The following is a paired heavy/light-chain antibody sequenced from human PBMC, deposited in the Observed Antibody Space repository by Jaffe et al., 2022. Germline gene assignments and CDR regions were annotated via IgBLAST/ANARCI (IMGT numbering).Heavy chain of an antibody. J-gene: IGHJ6*03. Sequence: EVQLLESGGGLLQPGGSLRLSCAASGFTFSSYAMNWVRQAPGKGLEWVSAISGSAISTYYTDSVKGRFTISRDNSKNTLYLQMNSLRAEDTAVYYCAKDRGGGDKWGYYYMDVWGKGTTVTVSS. CDR1: GFTFSSYA. CDR2: ISGSAIST. CDR3: AKDRGGGDKWGYYYMDV. V-gene: IGHV3-23*01. D-gene: IGHD2-21*01.
Light chain of an antibody. J-gene: IGKJ3*01. CDR2: DAS. Sequence: EIVMTQSPATLSVSPGERATLSCRASQSVSSNLAWYQQKPGQPPRLLIYDASTRATGIPARFSGSVSGTEFTLTISSLQSEDFAVYYCQQYNNWPRTFGPGTKVDIK. V-gene: IGKV3-15*01. CDR1: QSVSSN. CDR3: QQYNNWPRT.